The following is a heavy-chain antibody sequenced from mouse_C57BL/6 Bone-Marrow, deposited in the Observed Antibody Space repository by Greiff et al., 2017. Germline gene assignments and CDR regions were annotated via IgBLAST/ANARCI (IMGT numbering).Heavy chain of an antibody. J-gene: IGHJ4*01. CDR1: GFTFSSYA. V-gene: IGHV5-4*01. CDR2: ISDGGSYT. CDR3: ARDYYGSCYAMDY. D-gene: IGHD1-1*01. Sequence: EVQRVESGGGLVKPGGSLKLSCAASGFTFSSYAMSWVRQTPEKRLEWVATISDGGSYTYYPDNVKGRFTISRDNAKNNLYLQMSHLKSEDTAMYYCARDYYGSCYAMDYWGQGTSVTVSS.